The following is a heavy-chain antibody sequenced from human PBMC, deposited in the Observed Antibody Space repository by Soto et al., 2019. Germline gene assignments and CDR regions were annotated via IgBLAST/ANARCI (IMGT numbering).Heavy chain of an antibody. D-gene: IGHD6-19*01. CDR1: GFTFSSYT. CDR2: ICSSSSYI. Sequence: EVQLVESGGGLVKPGGSLRLSCAASGFTFSSYTMNWVRQAPGKGLEWVSSICSSSSYIYYAHSVKGRFTISRDNAKNSLYLQMNSLRAEDTAVYYCASGYSSGDYWGHGTLVTVSS. J-gene: IGHJ4*01. V-gene: IGHV3-21*01. CDR3: ASGYSSGDY.